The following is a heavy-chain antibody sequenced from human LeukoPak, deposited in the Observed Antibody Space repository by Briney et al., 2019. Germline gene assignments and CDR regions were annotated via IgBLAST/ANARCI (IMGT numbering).Heavy chain of an antibody. CDR3: ARRVSLYGAFDI. Sequence: SETLSLTCTVSGGSISSSSYYWGWIRQPPGKGLEWIGSIYYSGSTYYNPSLKSRVSISVDTSKSQFSLNLNSVTAADTAVYYCARRVSLYGAFDIWGLGTMVTVSS. V-gene: IGHV4-39*07. J-gene: IGHJ3*02. CDR2: IYYSGST. CDR1: GGSISSSSYY. D-gene: IGHD3-16*02.